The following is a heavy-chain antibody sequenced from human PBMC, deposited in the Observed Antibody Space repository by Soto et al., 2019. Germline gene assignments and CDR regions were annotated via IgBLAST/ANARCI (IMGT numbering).Heavy chain of an antibody. CDR1: GGSFSGYY. CDR2: INHSGST. CDR3: ARRFADFWRGPMPRFDP. J-gene: IGHJ5*02. Sequence: SETLSLTCAVYGGSFSGYYWSWIRQPPGKGLEWIGEINHSGSTNYNPSLKSRVTISVDTSKNQFSLKLSSVTAADTAVYYCARRFADFWRGPMPRFDPWGQGTLVTVSS. V-gene: IGHV4-34*01. D-gene: IGHD3-3*01.